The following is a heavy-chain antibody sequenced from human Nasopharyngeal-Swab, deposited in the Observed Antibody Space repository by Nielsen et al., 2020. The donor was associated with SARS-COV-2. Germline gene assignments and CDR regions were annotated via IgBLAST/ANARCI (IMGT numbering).Heavy chain of an antibody. CDR2: IYYSGST. Sequence: WSRQSPGKGLEWIGSIYYSGSTYYNPSLKSRVTISVDTSKNQFSLKLSSVTAADTAVYYCARPGYDSSGYTSYFDYWGQGTLVTVSS. D-gene: IGHD3-22*01. CDR3: ARPGYDSSGYTSYFDY. V-gene: IGHV4-39*01. J-gene: IGHJ4*02.